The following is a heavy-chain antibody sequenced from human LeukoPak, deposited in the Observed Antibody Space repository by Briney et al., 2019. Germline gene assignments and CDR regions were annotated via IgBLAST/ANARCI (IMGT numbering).Heavy chain of an antibody. CDR3: AKVRGRGYNLYYYDMDV. CDR2: IIPILGIA. J-gene: IGHJ6*02. Sequence: ASVKVSCKASGGTFSSYAISWVRQAPGQGLEWMGRIIPILGIANYAQKFQGRVTITADKSTSTAYMELSSLRAEDTAVYYCAKVRGRGYNLYYYDMDVWGQGTTVTVSS. V-gene: IGHV1-69*04. CDR1: GGTFSSYA. D-gene: IGHD5-24*01.